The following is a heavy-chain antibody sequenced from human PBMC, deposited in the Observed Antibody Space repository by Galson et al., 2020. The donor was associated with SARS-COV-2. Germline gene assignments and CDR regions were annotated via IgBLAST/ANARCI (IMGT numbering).Heavy chain of an antibody. CDR3: AKEGKVVAPDYQDY. CDR1: GFTFASYA. D-gene: IGHD2-15*01. Sequence: TGGSLRLSCAASGFTFASYAMSWVRQAPGKGLEWVSAISGSGGTTSYADSVKGRFTISRDNSKNTLYLQMNSLRAEDTAVYYCAKEGKVVAPDYQDYWGQGTLVTVSS. V-gene: IGHV3-23*01. CDR2: ISGSGGTT. J-gene: IGHJ4*02.